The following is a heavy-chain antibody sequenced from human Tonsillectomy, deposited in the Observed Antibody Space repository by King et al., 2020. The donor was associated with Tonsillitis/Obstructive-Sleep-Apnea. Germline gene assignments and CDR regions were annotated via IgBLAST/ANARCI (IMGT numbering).Heavy chain of an antibody. CDR3: ARDGKMRDLDY. Sequence: QLVQSGGGVVQPGRSLRLSCEASGFTFSSYGMHWVRQAPGKGLEWVAVIWYDGSNKYYADSVKGRFTIARDNSKKTLYLQMNSLRAEDTAVYYCARDGKMRDLDYWGQGTLVTVSS. CDR2: IWYDGSNK. V-gene: IGHV3-33*01. CDR1: GFTFSSYG. J-gene: IGHJ4*02. D-gene: IGHD4-23*01.